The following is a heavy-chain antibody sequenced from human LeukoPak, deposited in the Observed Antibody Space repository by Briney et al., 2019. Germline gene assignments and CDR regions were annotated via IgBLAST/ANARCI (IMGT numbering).Heavy chain of an antibody. V-gene: IGHV1-2*02. J-gene: IGHJ4*02. CDR3: ARTPSGEMAHVLRYFELGLHFDY. CDR2: INPNSGGT. Sequence: ASVKVSCKASGYTFTGYYMHWVRQAPGQGLEWMGWINPNSGGTNYAQKFQGRVTMTRDTSISTAYMELSRLRSDDTAVYYCARTPSGEMAHVLRYFELGLHFDYWGQGTLVTVSS. D-gene: IGHD3-9*01. CDR1: GYTFTGYY.